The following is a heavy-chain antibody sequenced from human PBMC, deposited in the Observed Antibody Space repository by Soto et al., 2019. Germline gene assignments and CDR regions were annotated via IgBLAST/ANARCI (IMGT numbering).Heavy chain of an antibody. J-gene: IGHJ6*02. CDR1: GYSFTTYW. V-gene: IGHV5-51*01. D-gene: IGHD5-18*01. CDR2: IYPGDSDT. CDR3: ARHRGFSYGTQAFGMDV. Sequence: GESLKISCKGSGYSFTTYWIGWVRQMPGKGLEWMGIIYPGDSDTRYSPSFQGQVTISADKSISTAYLQWSSLKASDTAMYYCARHRGFSYGTQAFGMDVWGQGTTVTVSS.